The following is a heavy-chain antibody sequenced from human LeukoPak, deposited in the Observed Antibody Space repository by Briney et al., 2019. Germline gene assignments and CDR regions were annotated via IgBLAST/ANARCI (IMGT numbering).Heavy chain of an antibody. CDR1: GFAFSSYT. J-gene: IGHJ4*02. Sequence: PGRSLRLSCTASGFAFSSYTVQWVRQAPGKGLEWVAVISFDGHKKYYADSVKGRFTVSRDNPKNTLYLEMNSLRPEDTAVYYCGADTRYWGQGTLVTVSS. CDR3: GADTRY. V-gene: IGHV3-30-3*01. D-gene: IGHD2-15*01. CDR2: ISFDGHKK.